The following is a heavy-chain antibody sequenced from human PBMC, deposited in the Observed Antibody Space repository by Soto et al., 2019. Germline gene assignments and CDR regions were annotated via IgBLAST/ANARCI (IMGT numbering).Heavy chain of an antibody. Sequence: GGSLRLSCAASGFPFSSYAMSWVRQAPGKGLEWVSAISGSGGSTYYADSVKGRFTISRDNSKNTLYLQMNSLRAEDTAVYYCAKADTAMATLYYYYGMDVWGQGTTVTVSS. J-gene: IGHJ6*02. CDR3: AKADTAMATLYYYYGMDV. V-gene: IGHV3-23*01. CDR2: ISGSGGST. D-gene: IGHD5-18*01. CDR1: GFPFSSYA.